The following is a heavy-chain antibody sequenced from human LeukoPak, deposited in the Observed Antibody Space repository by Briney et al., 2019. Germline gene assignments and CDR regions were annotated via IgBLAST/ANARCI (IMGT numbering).Heavy chain of an antibody. J-gene: IGHJ5*02. Sequence: GGYQRLSCAASGITFSSYAMTWDRQAPGKGLEWVSVISGSGGSTYYADSVKGRFTISRDNSKNTLYLQMNSLRAEDTAVYYCAKDRGFDISYNWFEPWGQGTMVTVSS. CDR1: GITFSSYA. D-gene: IGHD3-10*01. CDR2: ISGSGGST. CDR3: AKDRGFDISYNWFEP. V-gene: IGHV3-23*01.